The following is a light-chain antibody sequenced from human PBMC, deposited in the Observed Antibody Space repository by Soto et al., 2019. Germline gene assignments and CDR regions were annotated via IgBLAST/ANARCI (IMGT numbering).Light chain of an antibody. J-gene: IGKJ4*01. CDR3: RQYASYPVT. V-gene: IGKV1-5*03. CDR1: QSISNS. CDR2: KAS. Sequence: DIQMTQSPSTLSASVGDRVTIACRASQSISNSLAWYQQKPGKAPNLLIYKASSLESGVPSRFSGSGSGTEFTLTISSLQPDDFATYYCRQYASYPVTFGGGTKVEMK.